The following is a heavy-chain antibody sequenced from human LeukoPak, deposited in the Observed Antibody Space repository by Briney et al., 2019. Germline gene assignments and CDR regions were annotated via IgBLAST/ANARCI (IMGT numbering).Heavy chain of an antibody. V-gene: IGHV4-4*07. CDR2: IYTSGST. CDR1: GASISSYY. Sequence: PSETLSLTCTVSGASISSYYWSWIRQPAGKGLEWIGRIYTSGSTNYNPSLKSRVTMSVDTSKNQFSLKLSSVTAADTAVYYCASMVVAANYYYGMDVWGQGTTVTVSS. J-gene: IGHJ6*02. D-gene: IGHD2-15*01. CDR3: ASMVVAANYYYGMDV.